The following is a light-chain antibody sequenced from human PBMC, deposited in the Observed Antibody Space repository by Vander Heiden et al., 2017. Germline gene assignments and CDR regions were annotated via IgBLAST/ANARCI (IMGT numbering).Light chain of an antibody. CDR3: QQSYSVPWT. Sequence: DIQMTQSPSSLYASVGDRVTITCRASQPINSYLNWYQEKPGKAPNLLIYATSNLQSGVPSRFSGSGSGPDFTLTIRSVQPEDFATYFCQQSYSVPWTFGQGTKVEIK. CDR1: QPINSY. V-gene: IGKV1-39*01. J-gene: IGKJ1*01. CDR2: ATS.